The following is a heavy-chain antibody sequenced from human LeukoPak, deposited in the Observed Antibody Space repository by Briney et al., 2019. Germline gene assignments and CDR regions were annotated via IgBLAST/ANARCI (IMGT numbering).Heavy chain of an antibody. CDR2: IYHSGST. Sequence: PSETLSLTCTVSGGSISSSRYYWGWIRQPPGKGLEWVGEIYHSGSTNYNPSLKSRVTISVEKSKNQFSLMLTSVTAADTAVYYCARKGLSPPPGPQPDTRRTAFDSWGQGTMVTVSS. J-gene: IGHJ3*01. V-gene: IGHV4-39*07. CDR3: ARKGLSPPPGPQPDTRRTAFDS. CDR1: GGSISSSRYY. D-gene: IGHD1-1*01.